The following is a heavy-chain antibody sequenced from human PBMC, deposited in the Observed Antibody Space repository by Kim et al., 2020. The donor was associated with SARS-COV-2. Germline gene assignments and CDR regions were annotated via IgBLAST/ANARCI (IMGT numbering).Heavy chain of an antibody. CDR3: ARDRYSYGLNWFDP. J-gene: IGHJ5*02. V-gene: IGHV7-4-1*02. Sequence: YAEGCTGRFVFALDTSDSTAYLQLSSLKAEDTAVYYCARDRYSYGLNWFDPWGQGTLVTVSS. D-gene: IGHD5-18*01.